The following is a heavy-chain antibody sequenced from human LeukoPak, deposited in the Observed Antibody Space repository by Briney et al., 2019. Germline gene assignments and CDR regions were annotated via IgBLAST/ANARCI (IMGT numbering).Heavy chain of an antibody. CDR3: ARCRITMVRGVISSFDY. Sequence: SETLSLTCTVSGGSISSYYWSWIWQPPGKGLEWIGYIYYSGSTNYNPSLKSRVTISVDTSKNQFSLKLSSVTAADTAVYYCARCRITMVRGVISSFDYWGQGTLVTVSS. J-gene: IGHJ4*02. V-gene: IGHV4-59*08. CDR2: IYYSGST. CDR1: GGSISSYY. D-gene: IGHD3-10*01.